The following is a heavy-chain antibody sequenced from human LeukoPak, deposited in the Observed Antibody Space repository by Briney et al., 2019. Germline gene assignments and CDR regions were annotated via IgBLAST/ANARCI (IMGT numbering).Heavy chain of an antibody. Sequence: GGSLRLSCVASGFTFSSYAINWVRQVPGKGLEWVSSISGSGGSTFYVDSVKGRFTISRENSKNTLYLQMNSLRAEDTAVYYCAMSYSSSSVVAFDIWGQGTMVTVSS. CDR2: ISGSGGST. CDR3: AMSYSSSSVVAFDI. CDR1: GFTFSSYA. J-gene: IGHJ3*02. V-gene: IGHV3-23*01. D-gene: IGHD6-6*01.